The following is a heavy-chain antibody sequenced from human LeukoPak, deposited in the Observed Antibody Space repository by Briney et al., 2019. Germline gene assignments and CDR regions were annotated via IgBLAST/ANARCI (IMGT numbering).Heavy chain of an antibody. CDR3: ARCAGYSDSSGPQAYYMDV. D-gene: IGHD3-22*01. CDR2: INHSGST. Sequence: SETLSLTCAVYGGSFSGYYWSWIRQPPGKGLEWIGEINHSGSTNYNPSLKSRVTISVDTSKNQFSLKLSSVTAADTAVYYCARCAGYSDSSGPQAYYMDVWGKGTMVTVSS. J-gene: IGHJ6*03. V-gene: IGHV4-34*01. CDR1: GGSFSGYY.